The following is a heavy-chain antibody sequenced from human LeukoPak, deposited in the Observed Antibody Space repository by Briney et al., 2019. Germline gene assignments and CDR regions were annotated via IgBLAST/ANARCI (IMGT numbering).Heavy chain of an antibody. J-gene: IGHJ6*03. CDR3: VRDGRGLGFYYYYMDV. Sequence: GSLRLSCEASGFTFSNYYMSWIRQAPGKGLEWIGSIYYSGSTYYNPSLKSRVTISVDTSKNQFSLKLSSVTAADTAVYYCVRDGRGLGFYYYYMDVWGKGTTVTVSS. CDR1: GFTFSNYY. CDR2: IYYSGST. V-gene: IGHV4-39*07.